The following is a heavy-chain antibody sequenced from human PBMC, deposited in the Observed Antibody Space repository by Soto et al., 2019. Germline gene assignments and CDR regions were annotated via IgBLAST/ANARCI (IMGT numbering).Heavy chain of an antibody. D-gene: IGHD6-6*01. CDR2: IIPIFGTA. Sequence: ASVKVSCKASGGTFSSYAISWVRQAPGQGLEWMGGIIPIFGTANYAQKFQGRVTITADESTSTAYMELSSLRSEDTAVYYCAQHSSSGRYYYYGMDVWGQGTTVTVSS. CDR1: GGTFSSYA. J-gene: IGHJ6*02. CDR3: AQHSSSGRYYYYGMDV. V-gene: IGHV1-69*13.